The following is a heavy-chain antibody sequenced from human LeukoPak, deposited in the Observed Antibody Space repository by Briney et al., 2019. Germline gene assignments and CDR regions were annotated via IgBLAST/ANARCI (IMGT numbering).Heavy chain of an antibody. J-gene: IGHJ6*03. CDR3: ARRAYYYYYMDV. CDR1: GYTFTSYD. Sequence: ASVKVSCKASGYTFTSYDINWVRQATGQGLEWMGWMNPNSGNTGYAQKFQGRVTITRNTSISTAYMELSSLRSEGTAVYYCARRAYYYYYMDVWGKGTTVTVSS. V-gene: IGHV1-8*03. CDR2: MNPNSGNT.